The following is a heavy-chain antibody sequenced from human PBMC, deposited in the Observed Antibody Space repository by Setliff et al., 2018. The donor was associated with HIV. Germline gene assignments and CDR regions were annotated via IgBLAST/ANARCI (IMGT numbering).Heavy chain of an antibody. CDR3: ARDLGYYYYMDV. J-gene: IGHJ6*03. V-gene: IGHV1-18*04. CDR1: GSTFTSHG. CDR2: ISTSNGDT. Sequence: ASVKVSCKASGSTFTSHGITWVRQAPRQGLEWMGWISTSNGDTNYVQNLQGRVTMTTDTPTTTAYMELRSLRSDDTAVYYCARDLGYYYYMDVWGKGTTVTVSS.